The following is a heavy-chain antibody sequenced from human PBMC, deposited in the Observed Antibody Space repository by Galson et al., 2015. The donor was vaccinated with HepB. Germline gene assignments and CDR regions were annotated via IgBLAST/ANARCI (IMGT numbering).Heavy chain of an antibody. V-gene: IGHV3-21*01. CDR2: ISSSSSYI. Sequence: SLRLSCAASGFTFSSYSMNWVRQAPGKGLEWVSSISSSSSYIYYADSEKGRFTISRDNAKNSLYLQMNSLRAEDTAVYYCAREPYCGSTSCAPEWGQGTLVTVSS. CDR1: GFTFSSYS. CDR3: AREPYCGSTSCAPE. D-gene: IGHD2-2*01. J-gene: IGHJ4*02.